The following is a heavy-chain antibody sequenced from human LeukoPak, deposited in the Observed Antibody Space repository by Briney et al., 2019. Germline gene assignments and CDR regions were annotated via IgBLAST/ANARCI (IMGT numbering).Heavy chain of an antibody. Sequence: GGSLRLSCAASGFTVSSNYMSWVRQAPGKGLEWVSVIYSGGSTYYADPVKGRFTISRDNSKNTLYLQMNSLRAEDTAVYYCARDPSGSYPFDYWGQGTLVTVSS. CDR3: ARDPSGSYPFDY. CDR2: IYSGGST. CDR1: GFTVSSNY. V-gene: IGHV3-66*01. D-gene: IGHD1-26*01. J-gene: IGHJ4*02.